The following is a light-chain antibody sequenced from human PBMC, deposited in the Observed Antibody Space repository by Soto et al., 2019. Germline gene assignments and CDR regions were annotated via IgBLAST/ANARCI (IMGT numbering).Light chain of an antibody. CDR1: SSDVGAYIF. V-gene: IGLV2-8*01. J-gene: IGLJ1*01. CDR3: VSFAGGTYV. Sequence: QSVLTQPPSASGSPGQSVTISCTGTSSDVGAYIFVSWYQQHPGKAPKLMVYDVNRRPPGVPDRFFGSKSGNTASLTVSGLQAEDEDDYYCVSFAGGTYVFGTGTKVTVL. CDR2: DVN.